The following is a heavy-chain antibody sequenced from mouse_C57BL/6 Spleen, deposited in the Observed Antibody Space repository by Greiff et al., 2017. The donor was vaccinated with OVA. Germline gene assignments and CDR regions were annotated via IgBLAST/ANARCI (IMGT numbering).Heavy chain of an antibody. CDR3: ARLPYDYNAMDY. J-gene: IGHJ4*01. D-gene: IGHD6-5*01. CDR1: GFSLTSYG. CDR2: IWSDGST. V-gene: IGHV2-6*03. Sequence: VKLVESGPGLVAPSQSLSITCPVSGFSLTSYGVHWVRQPPGKGLEWLVVIWSDGSTTYNSALKSRLSISKDNTKSQVFLKMNSLQTDDTAMYYCARLPYDYNAMDYWGQGTSVTASS.